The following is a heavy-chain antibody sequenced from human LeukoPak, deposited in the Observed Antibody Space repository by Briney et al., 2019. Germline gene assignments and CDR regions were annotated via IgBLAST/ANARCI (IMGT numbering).Heavy chain of an antibody. D-gene: IGHD2-2*01. CDR3: ARGRIVVPAAIGEYFQH. CDR2: INPNSGGT. CDR1: GYTFTGYY. Sequence: ASVKVSCKASGYTFTGYYMHWVRQAPAQGLEWMGWINPNSGGTNYAQKFQGRVTMTRDTSISTAYMELSRLRSDDTAVYYCARGRIVVPAAIGEYFQHWGQGTLVTVSS. V-gene: IGHV1-2*02. J-gene: IGHJ1*01.